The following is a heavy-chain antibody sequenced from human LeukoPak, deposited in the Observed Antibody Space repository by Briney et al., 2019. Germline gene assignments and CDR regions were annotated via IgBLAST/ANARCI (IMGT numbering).Heavy chain of an antibody. CDR2: IYYSGST. CDR1: GGSISSYY. V-gene: IGHV4-59*08. Sequence: PSETLSLTCTVSGGSISSYYWSWIRQPPGKGLEWIGYIYYSGSTNYNPSLKSRVTISVDTSKNQFSLKLSSVTAADTAVYYCARRKAPYAFDIWGQGTMVTVSS. J-gene: IGHJ3*02. CDR3: ARRKAPYAFDI.